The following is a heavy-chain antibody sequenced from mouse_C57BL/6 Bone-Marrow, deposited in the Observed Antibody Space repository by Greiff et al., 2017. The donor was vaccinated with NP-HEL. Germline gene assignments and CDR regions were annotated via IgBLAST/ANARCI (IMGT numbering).Heavy chain of an antibody. J-gene: IGHJ3*01. V-gene: IGHV14-4*01. D-gene: IGHD2-5*01. CDR1: GFNFKDYY. Sequence: VQLQQSGAELVRPGASVKLSCTASGFNFKDYYMHWVKQRPEQGLEWIGWIDPENGDTESASKFQGKATITADTSSNTAYLQLSSLTSEDTAVYYCTTYYSNYVWFAYWGQGTLVTVSA. CDR3: TTYYSNYVWFAY. CDR2: IDPENGDT.